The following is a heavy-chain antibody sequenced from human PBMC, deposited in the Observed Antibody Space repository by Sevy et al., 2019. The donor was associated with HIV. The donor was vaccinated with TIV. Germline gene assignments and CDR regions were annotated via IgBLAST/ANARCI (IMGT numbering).Heavy chain of an antibody. J-gene: IGHJ3*02. CDR3: ARAEMATMSNAFDI. Sequence: GGSLRLSCAASGFTFSSYAVHWVRQAPGKGLEWVAVISYDGSNKYYADSVKGRFTISRDNSKNTLYLQMNSLRAEDTAVYYCARAEMATMSNAFDIWGQGTMVTVSS. V-gene: IGHV3-30-3*01. CDR2: ISYDGSNK. CDR1: GFTFSSYA. D-gene: IGHD5-12*01.